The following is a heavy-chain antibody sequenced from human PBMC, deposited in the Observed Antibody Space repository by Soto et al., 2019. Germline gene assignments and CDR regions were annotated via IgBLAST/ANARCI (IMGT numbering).Heavy chain of an antibody. J-gene: IGHJ4*02. V-gene: IGHV3-23*01. D-gene: IGHD6-6*01. CDR1: GFTFSSYA. CDR3: GASHASIAARYLNY. CDR2: ISGSGGST. Sequence: PGGSLRLSCAASGFTFSSYAMSWVRQAPGKGLEWVSAISGSGGSTYYADSVKGRFTISRDNSKNTLYLQMNSLRAEDTAVYYCGASHASIAARYLNYWGKGTLVTVSS.